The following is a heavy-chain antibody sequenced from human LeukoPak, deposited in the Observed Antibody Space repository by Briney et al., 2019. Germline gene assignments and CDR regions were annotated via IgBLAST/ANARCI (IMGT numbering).Heavy chain of an antibody. D-gene: IGHD3-10*01. CDR1: GGSISSYY. Sequence: PSETLSLTCTVSGGSISSYYWSWVRQPPEKGLEWIGYIYYSDSTNYNPSLKSRVTISVDTSKNQFSLQLTSVTAADTAVHFCTRGGSNFDYWGQGTLITVSS. V-gene: IGHV4-59*01. CDR3: TRGGSNFDY. J-gene: IGHJ4*02. CDR2: IYYSDST.